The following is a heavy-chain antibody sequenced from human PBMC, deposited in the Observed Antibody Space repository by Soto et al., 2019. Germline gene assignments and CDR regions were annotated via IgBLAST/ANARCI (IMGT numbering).Heavy chain of an antibody. J-gene: IGHJ6*02. CDR1: GYSFTSYW. CDR2: IDPSDSYT. D-gene: IGHD2-2*01. Sequence: GESLKISCKGSGYSFTSYWIGWVRQMPGKGLEWMGRIDPSDSYTNYSPSFQGHVTISADKSISTAYLQWSSLKASDTAMYYCAAPKQLSMGYYYGMDVWGQGTTVTV. CDR3: AAPKQLSMGYYYGMDV. V-gene: IGHV5-10-1*01.